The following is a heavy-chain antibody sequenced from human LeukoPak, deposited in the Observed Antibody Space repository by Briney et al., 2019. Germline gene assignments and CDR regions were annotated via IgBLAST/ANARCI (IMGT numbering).Heavy chain of an antibody. CDR3: ARWHDSSGYYYYYYGMDV. CDR1: GGTFSIYD. CDR2: IIPIFGTA. Sequence: ASVTLSCKASGGTFSIYDISWVRQAPGQGIEWMGGIIPIFGTANYAQTFSGRVTITADESTSTDYMELSSLRSEDTAVYYCARWHDSSGYYYYYYGMDVWGQGTTVTVSS. J-gene: IGHJ6*02. V-gene: IGHV1-69*13. D-gene: IGHD3-22*01.